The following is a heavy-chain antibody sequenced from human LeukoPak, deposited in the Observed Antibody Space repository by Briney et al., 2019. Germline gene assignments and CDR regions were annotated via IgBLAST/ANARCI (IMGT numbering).Heavy chain of an antibody. CDR3: ARASNCISTTCSVVY. V-gene: IGHV3-21*01. CDR1: GFTFSSYS. J-gene: IGHJ4*02. CDR2: ISSSSSYI. D-gene: IGHD2/OR15-2a*01. Sequence: GGSLRLSCAASGFTFSSYSMNWVRQAPGKGLEWVSSISSSSSYIYYADSVKGRFTIFRDNAKNTLYVQMNSLRAEDTAVYYCARASNCISTTCSVVYWGQGALVTVSA.